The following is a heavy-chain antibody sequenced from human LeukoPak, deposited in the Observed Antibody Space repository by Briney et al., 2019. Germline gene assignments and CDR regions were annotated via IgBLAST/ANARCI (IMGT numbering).Heavy chain of an antibody. D-gene: IGHD3-16*02. CDR3: AKDVSETYTAWGSYCSDS. CDR2: IIASGVST. J-gene: IGHJ4*02. V-gene: IGHV3-23*01. Sequence: PAGGSLRLSCAASEFTFVRYAMNWVRQAPGKGLEWVSSIIASGVSTYYADSVKGRFTISRDNSKNTLYLQMNSLRGEDTAVYFCAKDVSETYTAWGSYCSDSWGQGTLVTVS. CDR1: EFTFVRYA.